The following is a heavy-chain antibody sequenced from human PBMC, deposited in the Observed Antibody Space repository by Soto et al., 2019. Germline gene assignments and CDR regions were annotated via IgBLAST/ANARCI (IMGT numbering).Heavy chain of an antibody. CDR3: ARGDREDIEEVVGARLGAESMDV. CDR2: ISYDGSGK. CDR1: EFTFRIFA. D-gene: IGHD1-26*01. J-gene: IGHJ6*01. V-gene: IGHV3-30-3*01. Sequence: QVHLVESGGGVVQPGSSLRLSCAASEFTFRIFAMHWLRQSPGKGLEWVAVISYDGSGKADSVKGRFTVSRDNSWNTLYLQMNRRRAEEKAIYCCARGDREDIEEVVGARLGAESMDVWGQGTTVTVSS.